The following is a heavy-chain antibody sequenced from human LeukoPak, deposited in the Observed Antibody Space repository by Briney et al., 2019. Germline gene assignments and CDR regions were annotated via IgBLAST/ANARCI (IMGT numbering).Heavy chain of an antibody. V-gene: IGHV1-69*04. Sequence: SVKVSCKASGGTFSSYAISWVRQAPGQGLEWMGRIIPILGIANYAQRLQGRVTMTTDTSTSTGYMELRSLRSDDTAVYYCARGGYSYGYMGYSDYWGQGTLVTVSS. CDR3: ARGGYSYGYMGYSDY. CDR2: IIPILGIA. D-gene: IGHD5-18*01. J-gene: IGHJ4*02. CDR1: GGTFSSYA.